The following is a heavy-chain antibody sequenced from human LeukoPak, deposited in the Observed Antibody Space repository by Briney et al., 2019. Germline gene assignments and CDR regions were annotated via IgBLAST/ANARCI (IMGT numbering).Heavy chain of an antibody. J-gene: IGHJ1*01. D-gene: IGHD2-2*02. Sequence: ASVKVSCKVSGYTLTELSMHWVRQAPGKGLEWMGGFDPEDGETIYAQKFQGRVTMTEDTSTDTAYMELSSLRSEDTAVYYCATGSSVVPAAISLEYFQHWGQGTLVTVSS. CDR3: ATGSSVVPAAISLEYFQH. CDR1: GYTLTELS. V-gene: IGHV1-24*01. CDR2: FDPEDGET.